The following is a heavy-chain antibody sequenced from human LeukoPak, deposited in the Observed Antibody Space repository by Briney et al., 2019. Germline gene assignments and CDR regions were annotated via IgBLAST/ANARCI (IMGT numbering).Heavy chain of an antibody. V-gene: IGHV4-34*01. CDR2: INHSGST. CDR3: ARVRYQPPPRVRDY. Sequence: PSETLSLTCAVYGGSFSGYYWSWIRQPPGKGLEWIGEINHSGSTNYNPSLKSRVTISVDTSKNQFSLKLSSVTAADTAVYYCARVRYQPPPRVRDYWGQGTLVTVPS. D-gene: IGHD2-2*01. CDR1: GGSFSGYY. J-gene: IGHJ4*02.